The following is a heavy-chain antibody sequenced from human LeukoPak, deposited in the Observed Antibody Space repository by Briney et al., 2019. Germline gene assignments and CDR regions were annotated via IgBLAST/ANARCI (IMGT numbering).Heavy chain of an antibody. CDR2: ISGSGGNT. CDR1: GFTFDDYG. D-gene: IGHD6-19*01. Sequence: PGGSLRLSCAASGFTFDDYGMSWVRQAPGKGLEWVSAISGSGGNTYYADSVKGRFTISRDNSKNTLYLQMNSLRAEDTAVYYCAKDSGQWLLDYWGQGTLVTVSS. J-gene: IGHJ4*02. CDR3: AKDSGQWLLDY. V-gene: IGHV3-23*01.